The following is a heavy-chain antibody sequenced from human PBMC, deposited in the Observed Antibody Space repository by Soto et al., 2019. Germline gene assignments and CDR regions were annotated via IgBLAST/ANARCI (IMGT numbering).Heavy chain of an antibody. D-gene: IGHD2-15*01. V-gene: IGHV1-69*06. J-gene: IGHJ5*02. CDR1: GGTFSSYA. CDR3: AGYCSGGSCYSSFDP. Sequence: QVQLVQSGAEVKKPGSSVKVSCKASGGTFSSYAISWVRQAPGQGLEWMGGIIPIFGTANYALKFQGRVTITADKSTSTAYMELSSLRSEDTAVYYCAGYCSGGSCYSSFDPWGQGTLVTVSS. CDR2: IIPIFGTA.